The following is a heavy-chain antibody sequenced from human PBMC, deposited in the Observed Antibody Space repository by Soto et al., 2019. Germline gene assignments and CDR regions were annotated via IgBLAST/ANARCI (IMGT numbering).Heavy chain of an antibody. Sequence: EVQLVESGGGLLQPGGSLRLSCAVSGSTFSNDWMHWVRQAPGKGLVWVSHINSDGSSTNYADFVKGRFTIDRDNAKNTVYLQMNSLRAEDTAVYYCARDRSYSLDVWGQGTTVTVSS. CDR1: GSTFSNDW. CDR2: INSDGSST. V-gene: IGHV3-74*01. CDR3: ARDRSYSLDV. J-gene: IGHJ6*02.